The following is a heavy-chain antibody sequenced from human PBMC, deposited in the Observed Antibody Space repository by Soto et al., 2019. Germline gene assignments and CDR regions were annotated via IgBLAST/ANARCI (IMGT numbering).Heavy chain of an antibody. Sequence: GGSMRLSCAAAGFTCSNYGMHWDRQAPGKGLEYVSVNSTNGGSTYYANSVKRSLTISGDNSKNTLYLQMGSLRAEDMAVYYCARGGLRFEFGYCGQRTLVTVSS. V-gene: IGHV3-64*01. CDR2: NSTNGGST. CDR1: GFTCSNYG. D-gene: IGHD3-16*01. CDR3: ARGGLRFEFGY. J-gene: IGHJ4*02.